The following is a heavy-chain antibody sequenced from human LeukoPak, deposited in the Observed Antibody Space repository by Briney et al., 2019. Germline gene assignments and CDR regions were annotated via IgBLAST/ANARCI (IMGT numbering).Heavy chain of an antibody. J-gene: IGHJ3*02. Sequence: SETLSLTCAVYGGSFSSYYWSWIRQPPGKGLEWIGEINHSGSTNYNPSLKSRVTISVDTSKNQFSLKLSSVTAADTAVYYCARGRPLRATNAFDIWGQGTMVTVSS. V-gene: IGHV4-34*01. CDR1: GGSFSSYY. CDR3: ARGRPLRATNAFDI. D-gene: IGHD1-26*01. CDR2: INHSGST.